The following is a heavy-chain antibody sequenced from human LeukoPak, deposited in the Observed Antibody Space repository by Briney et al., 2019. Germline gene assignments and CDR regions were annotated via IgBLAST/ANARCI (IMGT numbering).Heavy chain of an antibody. Sequence: PSETLSLTCTVSGGSISSGDYYWSWIRQPPGKGLEWIGYIYYSGSTYYNPSLKSRVTISVDTSKNQFSLKLSSVTAAGTAVYYCARGVYDSSGYYPDYWGQGTLVTVSS. J-gene: IGHJ4*02. D-gene: IGHD3-22*01. V-gene: IGHV4-30-4*08. CDR2: IYYSGST. CDR3: ARGVYDSSGYYPDY. CDR1: GGSISSGDYY.